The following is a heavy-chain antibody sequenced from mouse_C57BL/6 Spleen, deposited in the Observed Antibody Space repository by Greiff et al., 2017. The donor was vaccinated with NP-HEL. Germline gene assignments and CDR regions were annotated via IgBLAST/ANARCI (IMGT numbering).Heavy chain of an antibody. Sequence: QVQLQQSGAELARPGASVKLSCKASGYTFTSYGISWVKQRTGQGLEWIGEIYPRSGNTYYNEKFKGKATLTADKSSSTAYMELRSLTSEDSAVYFCARWDDGYYDYAMDYWGQGTSVTVSS. CDR1: GYTFTSYG. D-gene: IGHD2-3*01. CDR2: IYPRSGNT. J-gene: IGHJ4*01. CDR3: ARWDDGYYDYAMDY. V-gene: IGHV1-81*01.